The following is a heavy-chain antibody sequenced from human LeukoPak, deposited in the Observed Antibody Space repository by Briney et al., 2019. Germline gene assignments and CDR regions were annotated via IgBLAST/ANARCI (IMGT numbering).Heavy chain of an antibody. CDR3: ARDQSSVAGTTYNWFDP. CDR1: GFTFRSYE. J-gene: IGHJ5*02. D-gene: IGHD6-19*01. CDR2: ISSSGSSM. Sequence: GGSLRLSCAASGFTFRSYEMNWVRQAPGKGLEWVSYISSSGSSMYYADSVKGRFTISRDNAKNSLYLQMNSLRAEDTAVYYCARDQSSVAGTTYNWFDPWGQGTLVTVSS. V-gene: IGHV3-48*03.